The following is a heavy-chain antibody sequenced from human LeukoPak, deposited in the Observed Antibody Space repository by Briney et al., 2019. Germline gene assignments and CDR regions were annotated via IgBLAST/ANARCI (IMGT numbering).Heavy chain of an antibody. CDR1: GGSFSSYV. CDR3: ATEGTHEQYSSSSFDY. CDR2: IIPVLGVS. V-gene: IGHV1-69*04. J-gene: IGHJ4*02. D-gene: IGHD6-6*01. Sequence: SVKVSCKASGGSFSSYVITWVRQAPGQGLEWMGRIIPVLGVSNFAQKFQGRVTITADTSTDTAYMELSSLRSEDTAVYYCATEGTHEQYSSSSFDYWGQGTLVTVSS.